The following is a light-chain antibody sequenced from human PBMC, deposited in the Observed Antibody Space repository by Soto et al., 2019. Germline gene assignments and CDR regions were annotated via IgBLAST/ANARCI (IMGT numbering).Light chain of an antibody. CDR3: LQDYNYPWT. CDR2: AAS. J-gene: IGKJ1*01. Sequence: AIQMTQSPSSLSASVGDRVTITCRASQGIRNDLGWYQQKPGKAPKLLIYAASSLQSGVPSRFSGSGSGTDFTITISSLKPEDFATYYCLQDYNYPWTFGQGTKVEIK. CDR1: QGIRND. V-gene: IGKV1-6*01.